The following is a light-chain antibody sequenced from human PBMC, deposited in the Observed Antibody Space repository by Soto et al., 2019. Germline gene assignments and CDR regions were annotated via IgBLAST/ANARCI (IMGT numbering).Light chain of an antibody. CDR2: AAS. J-gene: IGKJ4*01. CDR1: QGISNY. CDR3: QKYIYT. Sequence: DIQMTQSPSSLSASVGDRVTITCRASQGISNYLAWYQQKPGKVPKLLIYAASTLQSGVPSRFSGSGSGTDFTLTISSLQPEDVATYYFQKYIYTFGGGTKVEIK. V-gene: IGKV1-27*01.